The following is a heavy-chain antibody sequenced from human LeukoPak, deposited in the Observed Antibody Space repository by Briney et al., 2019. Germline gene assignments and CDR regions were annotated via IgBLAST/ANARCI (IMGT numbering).Heavy chain of an antibody. V-gene: IGHV3-21*01. CDR3: ARDWPYFDY. Sequence: GGSLRLSCAASGFTFSSYSMNWVRQAPGNGLEWVSSISSSSSYIYYADSVKGRFTISRDNAKNTLNLQMNSLRAEDTAVYYCARDWPYFDYWGQGTLVTVSS. CDR2: ISSSSSYI. J-gene: IGHJ4*02. CDR1: GFTFSSYS.